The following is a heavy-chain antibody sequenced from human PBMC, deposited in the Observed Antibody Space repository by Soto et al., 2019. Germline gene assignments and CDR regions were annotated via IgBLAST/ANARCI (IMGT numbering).Heavy chain of an antibody. Sequence: SETLSLTCSVSGVSVSDYHWTWIRLTPKKELQWIGFIHYNGRTDSSPSLKSRVTISLDMSKNHVSLILKSVNIADTAVYYCARSEATVLDYWGQGPLVTVSS. CDR3: ARSEATVLDY. CDR1: GVSVSDYH. V-gene: IGHV4-59*02. J-gene: IGHJ4*02. D-gene: IGHD4-17*01. CDR2: IHYNGRT.